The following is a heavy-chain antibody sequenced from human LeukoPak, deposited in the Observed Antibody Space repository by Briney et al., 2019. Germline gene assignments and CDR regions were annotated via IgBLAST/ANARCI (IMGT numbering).Heavy chain of an antibody. J-gene: IGHJ6*02. CDR3: ARDHQSTLGGYGMDV. CDR2: IYYSGST. D-gene: IGHD3-16*01. Sequence: PSETLSLTCTVSGGSISSGVYYWSWIRQPPGKGLEWIGYIYYSGSTYYNPSLKSRVTISVDTSKNQFSLKLSSVTAADTAVYYCARDHQSTLGGYGMDVWGQGTTVTVSS. V-gene: IGHV4-30-4*01. CDR1: GGSISSGVYY.